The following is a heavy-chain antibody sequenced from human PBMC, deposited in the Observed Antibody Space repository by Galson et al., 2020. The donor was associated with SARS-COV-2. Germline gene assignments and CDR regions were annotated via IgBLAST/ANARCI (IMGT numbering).Heavy chain of an antibody. CDR3: AREGYSYGYQLFDY. J-gene: IGHJ4*02. D-gene: IGHD5-18*01. CDR2: ISASGGST. V-gene: IGHV3-23*01. CDR1: GFNFNSYA. Sequence: GGSLRLSCAGSGFNFNSYAMGWVRQAPGKGLEWVSVISASGGSTYYADSVKGRFTVSRDHAENTLYLHMNSLRAEDTAVYYCAREGYSYGYQLFDYWGQGTLVTVSS.